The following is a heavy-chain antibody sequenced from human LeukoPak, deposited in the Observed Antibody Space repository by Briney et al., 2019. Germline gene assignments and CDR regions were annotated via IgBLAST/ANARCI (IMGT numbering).Heavy chain of an antibody. Sequence: PAASVKVSCKASGYTFTGYGISWVRQAPGQGLEWMGWINPNSGGTNYAQKFQGRVTMTRDTSISTAYMELSRLRSDDTAVYYCASGYTRRQDSIVLFDYWGQGTLVTVSS. V-gene: IGHV1-2*02. CDR3: ASGYTRRQDSIVLFDY. D-gene: IGHD5-12*01. CDR1: GYTFTGYG. CDR2: INPNSGGT. J-gene: IGHJ4*02.